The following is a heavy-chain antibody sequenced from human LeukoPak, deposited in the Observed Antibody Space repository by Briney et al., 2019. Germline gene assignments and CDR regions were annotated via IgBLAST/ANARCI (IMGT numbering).Heavy chain of an antibody. CDR2: IKQDGSKK. CDR1: GFTFSSHW. D-gene: IGHD1-26*01. V-gene: IGHV3-7*03. Sequence: GALRLSCVASGFTFSSHWMSWVRQAPGKGLEWVANIKQDGSKKYYVDSVKGRFTISRDNAKNSVDLQMNSLRAEDTAVYYCARGGSYLYTWGQGTLATVSS. CDR3: ARGGSYLYT. J-gene: IGHJ5*02.